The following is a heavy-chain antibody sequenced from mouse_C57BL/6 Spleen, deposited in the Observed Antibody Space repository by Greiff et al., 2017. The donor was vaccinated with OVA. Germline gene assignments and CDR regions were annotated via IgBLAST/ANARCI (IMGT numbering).Heavy chain of an antibody. CDR1: GYTFTSYG. CDR3: ARSGPITTVVATDYFDY. D-gene: IGHD1-1*01. V-gene: IGHV1-81*01. J-gene: IGHJ2*01. CDR2: IYPRSGNT. Sequence: VQLQQSGAELARPGASVKLSCKASGYTFTSYGISWVKQRTGQGLEWIGEIYPRSGNTYYNEKFKGKATLTADKSSSTAYMELRSLTSEDSAVYFCARSGPITTVVATDYFDYWGQGTTLTVSS.